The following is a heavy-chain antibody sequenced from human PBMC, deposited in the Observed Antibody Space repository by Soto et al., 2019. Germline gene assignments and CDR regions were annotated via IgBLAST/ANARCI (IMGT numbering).Heavy chain of an antibody. CDR2: INPKSGGT. D-gene: IGHD2-8*01. Sequence: GASVKVSCKASGYSFTDYHIHWVRQAPGQGLEWLGRINPKSGGTSTAQKFQGWVTITTDKSISTASMELTRLTSDDTAIYYCARGDSTDCSNGVCSFFYNHDMDVWGQGTTVTVSS. CDR1: GYSFTDYH. J-gene: IGHJ6*02. V-gene: IGHV1-2*04. CDR3: ARGDSTDCSNGVCSFFYNHDMDV.